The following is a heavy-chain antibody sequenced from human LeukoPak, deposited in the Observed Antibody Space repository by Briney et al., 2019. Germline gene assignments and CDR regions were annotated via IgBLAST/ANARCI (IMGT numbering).Heavy chain of an antibody. CDR3: ASGEYDYDSSGYKDY. J-gene: IGHJ4*02. Sequence: SETLSLTCTVSGGSISSYYWSWIRQPAGKGLEWIGRIYTSGSTNYNPSLKSRVTMSVDTSENQFSLKLSSVTAADTAVYYCASGEYDYDSSGYKDYWGQGTLVTVSS. V-gene: IGHV4-4*07. CDR1: GGSISSYY. CDR2: IYTSGST. D-gene: IGHD3-22*01.